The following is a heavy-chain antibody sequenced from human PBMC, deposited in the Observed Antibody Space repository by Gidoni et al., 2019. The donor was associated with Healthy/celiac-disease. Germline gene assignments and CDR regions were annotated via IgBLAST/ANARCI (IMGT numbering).Heavy chain of an antibody. CDR1: GFTFSSYG. Sequence: QVQLVESGGGVVQPGRSLRLSCAASGFTFSSYGMHWVRQAPGKGLGWVAVIWYDGSNKYYADSVKCRFTSSRDNSKNTLYLQMNSLRAEDTAVYYCASMVRGVSFDYWGQGTLVTVSS. CDR2: IWYDGSNK. CDR3: ASMVRGVSFDY. V-gene: IGHV3-33*01. J-gene: IGHJ4*02. D-gene: IGHD3-10*01.